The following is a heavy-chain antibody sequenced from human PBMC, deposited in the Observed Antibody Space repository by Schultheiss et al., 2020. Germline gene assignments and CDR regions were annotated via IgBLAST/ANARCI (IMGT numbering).Heavy chain of an antibody. D-gene: IGHD6-19*01. CDR2: FDPEDGET. Sequence: ASVKVSCKVSGYTLTELSMHWVRQAPGKGLEWMGGFDPEDGETIYAQKFQGRVTMTEDTSTDTAYMELSSLRSEDTAVYYCATGYGRGWPYYFDYWGQGTLVNVSS. J-gene: IGHJ4*02. CDR3: ATGYGRGWPYYFDY. V-gene: IGHV1-24*01. CDR1: GYTLTELS.